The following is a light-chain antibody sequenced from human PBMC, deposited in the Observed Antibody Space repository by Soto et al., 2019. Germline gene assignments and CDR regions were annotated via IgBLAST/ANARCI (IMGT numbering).Light chain of an antibody. CDR1: QSISSY. Sequence: DIQMTQHPSSLSASVGDRVTITCRASQSISSYLNWYQQKPGKAPKLLIYAASSLQSGVPSRFSGSGSGTDFTLTISSLQPEDFATYYCQQSYSTLPITFGQGTRLEIK. V-gene: IGKV1-39*01. CDR2: AAS. J-gene: IGKJ5*01. CDR3: QQSYSTLPIT.